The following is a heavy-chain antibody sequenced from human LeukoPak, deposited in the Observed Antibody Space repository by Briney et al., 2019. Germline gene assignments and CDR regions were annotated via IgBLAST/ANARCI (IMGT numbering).Heavy chain of an antibody. D-gene: IGHD1-26*01. CDR3: ARETLPFDY. CDR1: GFTFSSYE. V-gene: IGHV3-48*03. J-gene: IGHJ4*02. Sequence: GGSLRLSCAASGFTFSSYEMNWVRQAPGKGLEWVSYISSSGSTIYYADSVKGRFTISRDNAKSSLYLQMNSLRAEDTAVYYCARETLPFDYWGQGTLVTVSS. CDR2: ISSSGSTI.